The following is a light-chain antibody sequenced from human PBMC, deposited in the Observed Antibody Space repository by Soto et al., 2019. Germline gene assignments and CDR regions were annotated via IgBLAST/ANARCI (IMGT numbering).Light chain of an antibody. V-gene: IGKV3D-15*01. CDR3: QQRDNWPLT. J-gene: IGKJ4*01. CDR1: QRVSIL. Sequence: EIVMPQSPATLSVSPGGRATLSCRASQRVSILLAWYQQKPGQAPRLLIHGATTRATGIPGRFSGSGSGTYFTLAISSLESEDFAIYYCQQRDNWPLTFGGGTKVDIK. CDR2: GAT.